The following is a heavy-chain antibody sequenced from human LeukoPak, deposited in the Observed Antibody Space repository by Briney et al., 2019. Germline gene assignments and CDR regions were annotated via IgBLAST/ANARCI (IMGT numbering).Heavy chain of an antibody. J-gene: IGHJ4*02. Sequence: GGSLRLSCAASGFTFSSYAMSWVRQAPGKGLEWVSAIGGGGPITNYADSVKGRFTISRDNSKNTLYLQMNSLRGEDTAVYYCAKSRGGWYYLDYWGQGTLVTVSS. CDR1: GFTFSSYA. D-gene: IGHD6-19*01. V-gene: IGHV3-23*01. CDR3: AKSRGGWYYLDY. CDR2: IGGGGPIT.